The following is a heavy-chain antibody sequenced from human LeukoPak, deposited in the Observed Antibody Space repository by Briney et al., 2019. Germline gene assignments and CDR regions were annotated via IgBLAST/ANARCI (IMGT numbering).Heavy chain of an antibody. CDR1: AGSISSSSYY. CDR3: ARQAYYDSSGYLSKALDY. J-gene: IGHJ4*02. V-gene: IGHV4-39*01. CDR2: IYYSGST. Sequence: SQTLSLTCTVSAGSISSSSYYWGWIRQPPGKGLEWIGSIYYSGSTYYNPSLKSRVTISVDTSKNQFSLKLSSVTAADTAVYYCARQAYYDSSGYLSKALDYWGQGTLVTVSS. D-gene: IGHD3-22*01.